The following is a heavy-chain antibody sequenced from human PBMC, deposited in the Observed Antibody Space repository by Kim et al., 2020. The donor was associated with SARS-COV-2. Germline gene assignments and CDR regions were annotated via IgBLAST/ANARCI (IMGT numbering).Heavy chain of an antibody. J-gene: IGHJ4*02. D-gene: IGHD4-4*01. CDR2: K. CDR3: ARGPNYSPFDY. Sequence: KYDSTSVRGRFTISRDHDKNSLFLQMNSLRAEDTAVYYCARGPNYSPFDYWGQGTLVTVSS. V-gene: IGHV3-11*04.